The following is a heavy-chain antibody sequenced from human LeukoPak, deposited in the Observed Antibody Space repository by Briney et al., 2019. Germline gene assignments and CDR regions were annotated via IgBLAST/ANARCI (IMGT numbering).Heavy chain of an antibody. D-gene: IGHD5-18*01. CDR3: AREPTYGYGPPDDAFDI. CDR1: GGTFSSYA. CDR2: MNPKSGNT. J-gene: IGHJ3*02. V-gene: IGHV1-8*02. Sequence: ASVKVSCKASGGTFSSYAISWVRQAPGQGLEWMGGMNPKSGNTGFAQKFQGRVTMTRNTAINTAYMELSSLRSEDTAVYYCAREPTYGYGPPDDAFDIWGQGTMVTVSS.